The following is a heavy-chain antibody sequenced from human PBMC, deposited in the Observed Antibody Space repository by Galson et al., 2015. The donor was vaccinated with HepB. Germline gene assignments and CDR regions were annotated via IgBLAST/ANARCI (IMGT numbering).Heavy chain of an antibody. Sequence: SLRLSCAASGFTVSSNYMSWVRQAPGKGLEWVSVIYSGGSTYYADSVKGRFTISRDNSKNTLYLQMNSLRAEDTAVYYCARGSMGYPSTPSFDYWGQGTLVTVSS. CDR2: IYSGGST. V-gene: IGHV3-53*01. CDR3: ARGSMGYPSTPSFDY. D-gene: IGHD2-8*01. CDR1: GFTVSSNY. J-gene: IGHJ4*02.